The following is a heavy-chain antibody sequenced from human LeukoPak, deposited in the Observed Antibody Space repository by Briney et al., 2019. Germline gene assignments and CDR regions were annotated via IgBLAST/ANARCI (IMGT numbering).Heavy chain of an antibody. CDR2: ISSSSSYI. Sequence: GGSLRLSCAASGFTFISYSMNWVRQAPGKGLEWVSSISSSSSYIYYADSVKGRFTISRDNAKNSLYLQMNSLRAEDTAVYYCARVSDYDFRLYGMDVWGQGTTVTVSS. CDR3: ARVSDYDFRLYGMDV. V-gene: IGHV3-21*01. D-gene: IGHD3-3*01. CDR1: GFTFISYS. J-gene: IGHJ6*02.